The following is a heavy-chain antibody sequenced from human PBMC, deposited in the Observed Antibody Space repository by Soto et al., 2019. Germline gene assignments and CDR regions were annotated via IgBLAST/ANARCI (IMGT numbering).Heavy chain of an antibody. CDR1: GYTFTNYG. D-gene: IGHD1-26*01. Sequence: QVQLVQSVAELKKPGASVKVSCKASGYTFTNYGISWVRQAPGQGLEWMGWISDNNGNTNYEQKLQGRVTMTTDTSTSTAYMELRSLRSDDTAVYYFARDRGSYALDYWGQGTLVTVSS. J-gene: IGHJ4*02. CDR3: ARDRGSYALDY. V-gene: IGHV1-18*01. CDR2: ISDNNGNT.